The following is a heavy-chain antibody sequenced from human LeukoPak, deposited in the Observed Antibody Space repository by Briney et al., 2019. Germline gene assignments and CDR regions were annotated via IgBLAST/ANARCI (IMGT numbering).Heavy chain of an antibody. CDR1: GFTFSSYD. V-gene: IGHV3-13*01. CDR2: IGIAGDT. CDR3: ARAQPPYHGRLDS. D-gene: IGHD3-16*01. J-gene: IGHJ5*01. Sequence: GGSLRLACAASGFTFSSYDMHWVRQATGKGLEWVSGIGIAGDTHYPDSVRGRFTIFRENAKNSLCLQMNSLRAEDTAVYYCARAQPPYHGRLDSWGQGILVTVSS.